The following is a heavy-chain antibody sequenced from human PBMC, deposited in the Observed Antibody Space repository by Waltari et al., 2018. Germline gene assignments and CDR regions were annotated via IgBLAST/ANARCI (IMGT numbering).Heavy chain of an antibody. CDR2: SIPIFGTA. D-gene: IGHD3-22*01. Sequence: GIEGMGGSIPIFGTATYAQKCQGRVTITADESTSTAYMELSSLRSGDTAVYDCARDIGYYDSSGAPAFDYWGQGTLVTVSS. CDR3: ARDIGYYDSSGAPAFDY. J-gene: IGHJ4*02. V-gene: IGHV1-69*01.